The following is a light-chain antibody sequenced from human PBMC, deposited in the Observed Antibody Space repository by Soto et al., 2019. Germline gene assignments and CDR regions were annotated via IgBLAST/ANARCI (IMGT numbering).Light chain of an antibody. J-gene: IGKJ1*01. CDR2: ATS. Sequence: AIPMTQSPSSLSASVGDRVTIICRASQGIRNDLGWYQQRPGKAPKLLIYATSNLQSGVQSSFSGRGPGTDFTLTTSSLQPEDFATYYCLQDYSYPRTFGQGTKVDIK. CDR3: LQDYSYPRT. V-gene: IGKV1-6*01. CDR1: QGIRND.